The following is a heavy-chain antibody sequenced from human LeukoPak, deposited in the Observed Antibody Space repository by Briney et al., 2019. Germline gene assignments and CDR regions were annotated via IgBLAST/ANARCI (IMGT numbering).Heavy chain of an antibody. CDR3: ARDTTVTNTYYYYYGMDV. J-gene: IGHJ6*02. D-gene: IGHD4-17*01. Sequence: GGSLRLSCAASGFTFSSYSMNWVRQAPGKGLEWVSSISSSSSYIYYADSVKGRFTISRDNSKNTLYLQMNSLRAEDTAVYYCARDTTVTNTYYYYYGMDVWGQGTTVTVSS. CDR1: GFTFSSYS. V-gene: IGHV3-21*01. CDR2: ISSSSSYI.